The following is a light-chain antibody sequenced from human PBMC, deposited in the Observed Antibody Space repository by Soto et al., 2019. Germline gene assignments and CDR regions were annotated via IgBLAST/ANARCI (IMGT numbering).Light chain of an antibody. CDR2: DVT. CDR1: SSDIGDYNY. CDR3: CSYAGSYPSYV. Sequence: QSALAQPRSVSGSPGQSVTISCTGTSSDIGDYNYVSWYQQHPGKAPKLVIYDVTKRPSGVPDRFSGSKSGNTASLTISGLQAEDEADYYCCSYAGSYPSYVFGTGTKVTVL. V-gene: IGLV2-11*01. J-gene: IGLJ1*01.